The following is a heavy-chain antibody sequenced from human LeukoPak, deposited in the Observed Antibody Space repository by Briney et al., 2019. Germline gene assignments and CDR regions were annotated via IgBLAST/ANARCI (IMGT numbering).Heavy chain of an antibody. J-gene: IGHJ4*02. CDR2: IYYSGST. Sequence: NPSETLSLTCAVYGGSFSGYYWSWIRQHPGKGLEWIGYIYYSGSTYYNPSLKSRVTISVDTSKNQFSLKLSSVTAADTAVYYCARDSTGRGYFDYWGQGTLVTVSS. CDR1: GGSFSGYY. D-gene: IGHD1-1*01. V-gene: IGHV4-31*11. CDR3: ARDSTGRGYFDY.